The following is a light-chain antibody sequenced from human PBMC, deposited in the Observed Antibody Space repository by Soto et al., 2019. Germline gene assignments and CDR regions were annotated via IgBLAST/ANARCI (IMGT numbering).Light chain of an antibody. CDR2: GAS. CDR1: QSVSSSY. J-gene: IGKJ3*01. Sequence: EIVLTQSPGTLSLSPGERATLSCRASQSVSSSYLAWYQQKPGQAPRLLIYGASSRATGIPDRFSGSASGTDVTLTISRLEPEDFAVYYCQQYGSSLFTFGPGTKVDIK. V-gene: IGKV3-20*01. CDR3: QQYGSSLFT.